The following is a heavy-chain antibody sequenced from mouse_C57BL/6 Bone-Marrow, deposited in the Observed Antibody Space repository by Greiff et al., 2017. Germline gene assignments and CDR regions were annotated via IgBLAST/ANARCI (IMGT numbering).Heavy chain of an antibody. V-gene: IGHV1-4*01. D-gene: IGHD2-3*01. J-gene: IGHJ3*01. CDR2: INPSSGYT. CDR1: GYTFTSYT. Sequence: VQLVESGAELARPGASVKMSCKASGYTFTSYTMHWVKPRPGQGLEWIGYINPSSGYTKYNQKFKDKATLTADKSSSTAYMQLSSLTSEDSAVYYCARGSYDGYYVWFAYWGQGTLVTVSA. CDR3: ARGSYDGYYVWFAY.